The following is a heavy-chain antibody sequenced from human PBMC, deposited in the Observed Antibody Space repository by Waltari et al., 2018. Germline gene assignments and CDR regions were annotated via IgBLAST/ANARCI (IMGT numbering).Heavy chain of an antibody. CDR3: ARGATVTTEMVD. CDR1: GSTFTSYY. Sequence: QVQLVQSGAEVKKPGASVKVSCKASGSTFTSYYIHWVRQAPGQGLEWMGIINPSGGSTNYAQKFQGRVTMTRDTSTSTVYMELSSLRSEDTAVYYWARGATVTTEMVDWGQGTLVTVSS. V-gene: IGHV1-46*01. D-gene: IGHD4-17*01. J-gene: IGHJ4*02. CDR2: INPSGGST.